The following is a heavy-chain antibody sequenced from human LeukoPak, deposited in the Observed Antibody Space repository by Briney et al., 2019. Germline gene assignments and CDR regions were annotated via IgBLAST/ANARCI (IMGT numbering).Heavy chain of an antibody. CDR2: ISYDGSNK. V-gene: IGHV3-30*18. J-gene: IGHJ4*02. CDR1: GFTFSSYG. Sequence: PGRSLRLSCAASGFTFSSYGMHWVRQAPGKGLEWVAFISYDGSNKYYADSVKGRFTISRENSKNTLYLQMNSLRGEDTAVYYCAKGGGSFDYWGQGTLVTVSS. D-gene: IGHD1-26*01. CDR3: AKGGGSFDY.